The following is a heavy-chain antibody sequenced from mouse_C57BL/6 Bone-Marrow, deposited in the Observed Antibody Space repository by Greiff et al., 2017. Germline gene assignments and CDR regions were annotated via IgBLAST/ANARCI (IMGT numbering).Heavy chain of an antibody. J-gene: IGHJ1*03. D-gene: IGHD1-1*01. CDR1: GYTFTSYW. V-gene: IGHV1-61*01. CDR2: IYPSDSET. CDR3: ARLSTVRCFDV. Sequence: QVQLQQPGAELVRPGSSVKLSCKASGYTFTSYWMDWVKQRPGQGLEWIGNIYPSDSETHYNQKFKDKATLTVDKSSSTAYMQLSSLTSEDSAVYYCARLSTVRCFDVWGTGTTVTVSS.